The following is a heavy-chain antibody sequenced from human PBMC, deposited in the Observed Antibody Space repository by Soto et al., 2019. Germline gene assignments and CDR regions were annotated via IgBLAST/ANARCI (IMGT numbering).Heavy chain of an antibody. CDR2: ISSSSSTI. J-gene: IGHJ4*02. CDR3: ARVGVNAFDY. CDR1: GFTFSRFS. D-gene: IGHD3-10*01. Sequence: GGSLRLSCAASGFTFSRFSMNWVRQAPGKGLEWVSYISSSSSTIYYADSVKGRFTISRDNAKNSLYLQMNSLRAEDTAVYYCARVGVNAFDYWGQGTLVTVSS. V-gene: IGHV3-48*01.